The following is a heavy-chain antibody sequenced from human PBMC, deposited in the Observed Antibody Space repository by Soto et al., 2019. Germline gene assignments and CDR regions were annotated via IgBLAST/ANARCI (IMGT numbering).Heavy chain of an antibody. D-gene: IGHD4-17*01. Sequence: SETLSLTCTVSGGSISSSNYYWGWIRQPPGKGLEWIGTIYYTGNTYYNPSLKTRVTISGDTSKNQFSLELSSVTAADTAVYFCARLTYGKLDYWGQGTLVTVSS. J-gene: IGHJ4*02. CDR1: GGSISSSNYY. CDR2: IYYTGNT. CDR3: ARLTYGKLDY. V-gene: IGHV4-39*01.